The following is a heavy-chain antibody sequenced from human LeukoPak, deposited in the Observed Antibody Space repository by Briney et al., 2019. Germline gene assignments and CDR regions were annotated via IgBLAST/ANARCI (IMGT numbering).Heavy chain of an antibody. V-gene: IGHV4-59*01. CDR2: IYYSGST. J-gene: IGHJ6*02. CDR1: GGSISSYY. Sequence: SETLSLTCTVSGGSISSYYWSWIRRPPGKGLEWIGYIYYSGSTNYNPSLKSRVTISVDTSKNQFSLKLSSVTAADTAVYYCARDRSVSYDFWCGYSASSYYYGMDVWGQGTTVTVSS. CDR3: ARDRSVSYDFWCGYSASSYYYGMDV. D-gene: IGHD3-3*01.